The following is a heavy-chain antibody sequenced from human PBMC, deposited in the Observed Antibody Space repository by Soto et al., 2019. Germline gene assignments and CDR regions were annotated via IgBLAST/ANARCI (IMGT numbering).Heavy chain of an antibody. CDR2: ISGSGGST. D-gene: IGHD6-19*01. CDR1: GFTFISYA. V-gene: IGHV3-23*01. CDR3: AKQPPPLSGWYSEDFGY. Sequence: PGGSLRLSCAASGFTFISYAISCVRQSPFKWLEWVSAISGSGGSTYYADSVKGRFTISRDNSKNTLYLQMNSLRAEDTAVYYCAKQPPPLSGWYSEDFGYWGQGTLVTVSS. J-gene: IGHJ4*02.